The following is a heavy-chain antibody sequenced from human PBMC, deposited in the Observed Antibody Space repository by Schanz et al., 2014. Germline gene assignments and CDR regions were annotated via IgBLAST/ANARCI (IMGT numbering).Heavy chain of an antibody. Sequence: EVHLEESGGGVVQPGGSLRLSCAASGFTVSNSYIHWVRQAPGKGLEWVSTIYSSGSTYYADSVRGRFTISRDNSMNTVYLQMNSLRSDDAAVYYCARAQGVIRLYYGVDVWGQGTTVTVSS. V-gene: IGHV3-53*04. CDR2: IYSSGST. CDR1: GFTVSNSY. CDR3: ARAQGVIRLYYGVDV. D-gene: IGHD3-10*01. J-gene: IGHJ6*02.